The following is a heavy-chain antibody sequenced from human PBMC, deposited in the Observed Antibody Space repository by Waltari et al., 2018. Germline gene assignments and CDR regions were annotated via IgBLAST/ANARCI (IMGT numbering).Heavy chain of an antibody. V-gene: IGHV5-51*03. CDR1: GYSFTRYW. Sequence: VQLVQSGAEVTKTGESLKSTCKGSGYSFTRYWIGWVRQMPGKVMEWMGSIYPGDSDTRYSPSFQGQVTISADKSISTAYLQWSSLKASDTAMYYCARPKWLQQLVHGMDVWGQGTTVTVSS. CDR2: IYPGDSDT. D-gene: IGHD6-13*01. J-gene: IGHJ6*02. CDR3: ARPKWLQQLVHGMDV.